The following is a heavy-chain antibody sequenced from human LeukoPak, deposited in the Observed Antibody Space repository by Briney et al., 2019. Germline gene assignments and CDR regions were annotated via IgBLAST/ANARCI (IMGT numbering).Heavy chain of an antibody. CDR3: ARGRARIGFYYYSMDV. CDR1: GGSFSGYY. Sequence: PSETLSLTCAVYGGSFSGYYWSWIRQPPGKGLEWIGEINHSGSTNYNPSLKSRVTISVDTSKNQFSLKLSSVTAADTAVYYCARGRARIGFYYYSMDVWGQGTTVTVSS. V-gene: IGHV4-34*01. CDR2: INHSGST. J-gene: IGHJ6*02. D-gene: IGHD2-2*03.